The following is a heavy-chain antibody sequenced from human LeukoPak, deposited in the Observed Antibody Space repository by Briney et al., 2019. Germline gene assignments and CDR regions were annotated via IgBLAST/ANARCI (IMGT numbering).Heavy chain of an antibody. J-gene: IGHJ4*02. CDR2: ISSSGSYI. Sequence: GGSLRLSCAASGFTFSSYSMNWVRQAPGKGLEWVSSISSSGSYIFYADSVKGRLTISRDNSKNTLYLQMNSLRAEDTAVYYCAKDSSGRAYFDYWGQGTLVTVSS. CDR1: GFTFSSYS. CDR3: AKDSSGRAYFDY. D-gene: IGHD6-19*01. V-gene: IGHV3-21*04.